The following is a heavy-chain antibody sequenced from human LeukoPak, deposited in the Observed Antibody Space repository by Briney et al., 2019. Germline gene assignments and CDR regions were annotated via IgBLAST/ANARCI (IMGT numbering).Heavy chain of an antibody. CDR3: ARGGGSSYYVDY. V-gene: IGHV3-21*01. J-gene: IGHJ4*02. CDR1: GFTFSSYS. Sequence: GGSLRLSCAASGFTFSSYSMNWVRQAPGKGLEWVSSISGSSSYIYYADSVKGRFTISRDNAKNSLYLQMNSLRAEDTAVYYCARGGGSSYYVDYWGQGTLVTVSS. D-gene: IGHD6-13*01. CDR2: ISGSSSYI.